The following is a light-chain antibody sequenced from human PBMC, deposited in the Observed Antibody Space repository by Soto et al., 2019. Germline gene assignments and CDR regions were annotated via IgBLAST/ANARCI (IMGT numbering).Light chain of an antibody. J-gene: IGKJ2*01. V-gene: IGKV3-15*01. CDR2: RAS. Sequence: LVLTRPQPTLLVLQGGTPPLPCRASKLVGRNFAWYRQKPGQAPTLLIYRASTRATGIPARFSGSGSGTEFTLTISSLQSEDFAVYYCQQYNNWPYTFGQGTKLEIK. CDR3: QQYNNWPYT. CDR1: KLVGRN.